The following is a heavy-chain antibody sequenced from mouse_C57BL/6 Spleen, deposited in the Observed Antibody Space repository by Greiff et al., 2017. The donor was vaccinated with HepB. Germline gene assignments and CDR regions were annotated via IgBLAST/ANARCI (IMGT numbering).Heavy chain of an antibody. CDR1: GYTFTSYW. CDR2: INPSNGGT. D-gene: IGHD1-1*01. J-gene: IGHJ2*01. Sequence: QVQLQQPGTELVKPGASVKLSCKASGYTFTSYWMHWVKQRPGQGLEWIGNINPSNGGTNYNAKIKSKATLTVDKSSSTAYMQLSSLTSEDSAVYDCARGEDVITTVRCYFDYWGQGTTLTVSS. CDR3: ARGEDVITTVRCYFDY. V-gene: IGHV1-53*01.